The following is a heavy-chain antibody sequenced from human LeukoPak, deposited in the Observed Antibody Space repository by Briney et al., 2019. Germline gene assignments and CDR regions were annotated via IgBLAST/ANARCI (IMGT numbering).Heavy chain of an antibody. D-gene: IGHD6-19*01. J-gene: IGHJ4*02. Sequence: PSETLSLTCTVSGGSISSYYWSWVRQPAGKGLEWIGRIYTSGSTNYNPSLKSRVTMSVDTSKNQFFLKLSSVTAADTAVYYCARESEWLANFDYWGQGTLVTVSS. V-gene: IGHV4-4*07. CDR3: ARESEWLANFDY. CDR2: IYTSGST. CDR1: GGSISSYY.